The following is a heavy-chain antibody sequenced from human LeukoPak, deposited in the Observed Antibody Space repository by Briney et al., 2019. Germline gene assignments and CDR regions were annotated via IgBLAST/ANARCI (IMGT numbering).Heavy chain of an antibody. CDR2: IYHSGST. D-gene: IGHD6-6*01. Sequence: RASETLSLTCTVSGGSISTYYWNWIRQPPGKGLEWIGYIYHSGSTNYNPSLQSRVTISVDTSKNQFSLNLNSVTAADTAVYYCARGGAARLHFQIWGQGTLVTVS. V-gene: IGHV4-59*01. J-gene: IGHJ1*01. CDR3: ARGGAARLHFQI. CDR1: GGSISTYY.